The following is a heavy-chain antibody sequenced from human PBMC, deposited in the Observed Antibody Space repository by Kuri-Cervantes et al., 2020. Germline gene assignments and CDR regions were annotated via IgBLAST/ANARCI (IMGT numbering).Heavy chain of an antibody. Sequence: LSLTCAASGFTFSNAWMSWVRQAPGKGLEWVGRIKSKTDGGTTDYAAPAKGRFTISRDDSKNTLYLQMNSLKTEDTAVYYCTTRPNIVVVPAATRLYYYYGMDVWGQGTTVTVSS. CDR2: IKSKTDGGTT. J-gene: IGHJ6*02. D-gene: IGHD2-2*01. CDR3: TTRPNIVVVPAATRLYYYYGMDV. V-gene: IGHV3-15*01. CDR1: GFTFSNAW.